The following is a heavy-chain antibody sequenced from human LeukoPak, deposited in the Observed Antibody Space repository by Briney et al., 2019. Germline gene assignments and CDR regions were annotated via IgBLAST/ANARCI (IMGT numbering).Heavy chain of an antibody. J-gene: IGHJ4*02. CDR3: ARQIPFCSTTDCYVFDS. CDR2: INHRGNT. D-gene: IGHD2-21*02. CDR1: GGSFSGYY. V-gene: IGHV4-34*01. Sequence: SETLSLTCAISGGSFSGYYWTWILQPPGEGLEGIGEINHRGNTNYKPSLKSRLTISVDSSKNQFSLKVNSVTAADTAFYFFARQIPFCSTTDCYVFDSWGQGTLVTVSS.